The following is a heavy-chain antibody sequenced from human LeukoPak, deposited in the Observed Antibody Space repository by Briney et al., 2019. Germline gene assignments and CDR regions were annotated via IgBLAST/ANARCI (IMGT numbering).Heavy chain of an antibody. CDR2: ISGSGGST. V-gene: IGHV3-23*01. Sequence: GGSLRLSCAASGFIFSSYWMSWVRQAPGKGLEWVSAISGSGGSTYYADSVKGRFTISRDNSKNTLYLQMNSLRAEDTAVYYCAKTYGSGSYYNWGQGTLVTVSS. CDR3: AKTYGSGSYYN. J-gene: IGHJ4*02. CDR1: GFIFSSYW. D-gene: IGHD3-10*01.